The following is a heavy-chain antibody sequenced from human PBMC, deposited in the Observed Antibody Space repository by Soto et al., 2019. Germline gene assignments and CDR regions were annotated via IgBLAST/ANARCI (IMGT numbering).Heavy chain of an antibody. V-gene: IGHV2-5*02. CDR2: IYWDDDK. CDR1: GFSFSTSGVG. D-gene: IGHD3-22*01. Sequence: QITLKESGPTLVKPTQTLTLTCTFSGFSFSTSGVGVGWIRQPPGKALEWLAIIYWDDDKRYSPSLKSRLTITKYTSKNLVVLTINNIDRVVTATYFCAHRAPMYYYDSSGYLLRRSYFGDWGQGTLVTVSS. J-gene: IGHJ4*02. CDR3: AHRAPMYYYDSSGYLLRRSYFGD.